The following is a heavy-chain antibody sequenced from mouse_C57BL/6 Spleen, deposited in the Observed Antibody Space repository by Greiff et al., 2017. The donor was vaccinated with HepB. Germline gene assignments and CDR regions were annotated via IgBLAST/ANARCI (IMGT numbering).Heavy chain of an antibody. V-gene: IGHV1-42*01. D-gene: IGHD2-5*01. J-gene: IGHJ3*01. CDR2: INPSTGGT. CDR1: GYSFTGYY. Sequence: VQLKQSGPELVKPGASVKISCKASGYSFTGYYMNWVKQSPEKSLEWIGEINPSTGGTTYNQKFKAKATLTVDKSSSTAYMQLKSLTSEDSAVYYCARGVYYSNYAWFAYWGQGTLVTVSA. CDR3: ARGVYYSNYAWFAY.